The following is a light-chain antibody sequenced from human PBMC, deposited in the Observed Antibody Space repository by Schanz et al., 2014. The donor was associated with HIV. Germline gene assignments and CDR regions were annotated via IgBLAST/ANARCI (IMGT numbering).Light chain of an antibody. CDR2: EVT. CDR1: SSDVGGYNY. J-gene: IGLJ3*02. V-gene: IGLV2-8*01. Sequence: QSALTQPASVSGSPGQSVTISCTGTSSDVGGYNYVSWYQQHPGSAPRLIIYEVTKRPSGVPDRFSGSKSGNTASLTVSGLQAEDEADYYCSSYAGNNNGVFGGGTKLTVL. CDR3: SSYAGNNNGV.